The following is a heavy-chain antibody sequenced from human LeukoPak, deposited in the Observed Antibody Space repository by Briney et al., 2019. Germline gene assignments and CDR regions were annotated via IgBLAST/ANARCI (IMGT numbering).Heavy chain of an antibody. CDR3: AKSDYYDSSGPFDY. CDR1: GFTFDDYA. V-gene: IGHV3-9*01. J-gene: IGHJ4*02. Sequence: GGSLRLSCAASGFTFDDYAMHWVRHAPGKGLEWVSGISWNSGSIGYADSAKGRFTISRDNAKNSLYLQMNSLRAEDTALYYCAKSDYYDSSGPFDYWGQGTLVTVSS. CDR2: ISWNSGSI. D-gene: IGHD3-22*01.